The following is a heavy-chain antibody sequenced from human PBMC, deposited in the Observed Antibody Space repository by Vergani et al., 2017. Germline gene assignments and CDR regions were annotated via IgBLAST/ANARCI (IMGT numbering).Heavy chain of an antibody. D-gene: IGHD3-3*01. J-gene: IGHJ4*02. CDR3: ARDGLLYEFWSGYYIY. CDR1: GYTFTGYY. V-gene: IGHV1-2*02. Sequence: QVQLVQSGAEVKKPGASVKVSCKASGYTFTGYYMHWVRQAPGQGLEWMGWINPHSGGTTYAQEFQGRGTMTRDTSISTAYMELSRLRSDDTAVDYCARDGLLYEFWSGYYIYWGQGTLVTVAS. CDR2: INPHSGGT.